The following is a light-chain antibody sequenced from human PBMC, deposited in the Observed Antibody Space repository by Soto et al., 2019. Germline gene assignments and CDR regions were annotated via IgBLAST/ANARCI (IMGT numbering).Light chain of an antibody. CDR2: DVS. V-gene: IGKV1-5*01. Sequence: DIQMTQSPSSLSASVGDRVTIACRASQTISSWLAWYQQKPGKAPKLLMYDVSTLESGVPSRFSGSGSGTEFTLTISSLQAEDFASYYCQQLRSYPSTFGGGTKV. J-gene: IGKJ4*01. CDR3: QQLRSYPST. CDR1: QTISSW.